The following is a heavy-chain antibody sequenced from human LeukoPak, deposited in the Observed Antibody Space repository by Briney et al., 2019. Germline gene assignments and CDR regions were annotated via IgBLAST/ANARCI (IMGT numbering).Heavy chain of an antibody. CDR1: GFTFSNYA. J-gene: IGHJ4*02. CDR3: AKGNYYFDSSGYFHFDY. V-gene: IGHV3-23*01. Sequence: PGGSLRLSCAASGFTFSNYAMSWVRQAPGKGLEWVSPISVSGGSTYYADSVKGRFTISRDNSKNTLYLQMNSLRAEDTAVYYCAKGNYYFDSSGYFHFDYWGQGTLVTVSS. D-gene: IGHD3-22*01. CDR2: ISVSGGST.